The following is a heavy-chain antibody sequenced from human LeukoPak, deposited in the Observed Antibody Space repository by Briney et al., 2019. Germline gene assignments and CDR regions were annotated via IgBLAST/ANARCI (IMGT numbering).Heavy chain of an antibody. J-gene: IGHJ4*02. D-gene: IGHD3-22*01. CDR2: INTDGTST. CDR1: GFTFSSYD. CDR3: ARGSDTRGYYYPNY. Sequence: PGGSLRLSCAASGFTFSSYDMHWVRQAPGKGLVWVSRINTDGTSTSYADSVKGRFTISRDNAKNTLYLQMNSLKTEDTAVYYCARGSDTRGYYYPNYWGQGTLVTVSS. V-gene: IGHV3-74*01.